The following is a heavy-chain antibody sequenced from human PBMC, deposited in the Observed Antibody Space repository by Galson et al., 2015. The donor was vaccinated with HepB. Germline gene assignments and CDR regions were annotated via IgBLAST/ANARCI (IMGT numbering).Heavy chain of an antibody. Sequence: SLRLSCAVSGFTFSDYRMNWVRQAPGKGLEWTSYISRSSIVIYYADFVKGRFTISRDNAKNLLYLQMNSLTDEDTAVYYCTRDFAEMATDYWGQGTMVTVSS. V-gene: IGHV3-48*02. CDR1: GFTFSDYR. D-gene: IGHD5-24*01. CDR3: TRDFAEMATDY. CDR2: ISRSSIVI. J-gene: IGHJ4*02.